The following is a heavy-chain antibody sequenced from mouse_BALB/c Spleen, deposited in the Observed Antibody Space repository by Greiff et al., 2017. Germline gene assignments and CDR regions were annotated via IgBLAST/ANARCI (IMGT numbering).Heavy chain of an antibody. CDR1: GFTFSSFG. CDR2: ISSGSSTI. Sequence: EVQLVESGGGLVQPGGSRKLSCAASGFTFSSFGMHWVRQAPEKGLEWVAYISSGSSTIYYADTVKGRFTISRYNPKNTLFLQMTSLRSEDTAMYYCARDGNYRSHYYAMDYWGQGTLVTVSA. V-gene: IGHV5-17*02. D-gene: IGHD2-1*01. CDR3: ARDGNYRSHYYAMDY. J-gene: IGHJ4*01.